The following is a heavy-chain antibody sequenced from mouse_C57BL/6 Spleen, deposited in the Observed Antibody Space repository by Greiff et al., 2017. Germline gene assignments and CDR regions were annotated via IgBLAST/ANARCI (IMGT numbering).Heavy chain of an antibody. Sequence: QVQLQQPGAELVRPGSSVKLSCKASGYTFTSSWMHWVKQRPIQGLEWIGNIDPSDSETPYNQKFKDKATLTVDKSSSTAYMQLSSLTSEDSAVYYCARRSNWYYFDYWGQGTTLTVSS. V-gene: IGHV1-52*01. CDR1: GYTFTSSW. J-gene: IGHJ2*01. D-gene: IGHD4-1*02. CDR2: IDPSDSET. CDR3: ARRSNWYYFDY.